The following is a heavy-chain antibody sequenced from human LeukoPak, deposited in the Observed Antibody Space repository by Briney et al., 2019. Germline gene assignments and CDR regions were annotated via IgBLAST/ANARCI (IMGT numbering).Heavy chain of an antibody. CDR1: GGSISSYY. D-gene: IGHD5-24*01. CDR2: IYYSGST. Sequence: DPSETLSLTCTVSGGSISSYYWSWIRQPPGKGLEWIGYIYYSGSTNYNPSLKSRVTISVDTSKNQSSLKLSSVTAADTAVYYCARDIDGYNSYWGQGTLVTVSS. V-gene: IGHV4-59*01. CDR3: ARDIDGYNSY. J-gene: IGHJ4*02.